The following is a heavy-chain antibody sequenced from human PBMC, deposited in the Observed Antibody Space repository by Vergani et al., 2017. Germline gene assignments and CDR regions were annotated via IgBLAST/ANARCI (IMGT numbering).Heavy chain of an antibody. CDR3: ARGGERYIGGLLWFGELSGDYYYYGMDV. Sequence: QVQLQESGPGLVKPSQTLSLTCTVSGGSISSGSYYWSWIRQPAGKGLEWIGRIYTSGSTNYNPSLKSRVTISVDTSKNQFSLKLSSVTAADTAVYYCARGGERYIGGLLWFGELSGDYYYYGMDVWGQGTTVTVSS. CDR1: GGSISSGSYY. J-gene: IGHJ6*02. V-gene: IGHV4-61*02. CDR2: IYTSGST. D-gene: IGHD3-10*01.